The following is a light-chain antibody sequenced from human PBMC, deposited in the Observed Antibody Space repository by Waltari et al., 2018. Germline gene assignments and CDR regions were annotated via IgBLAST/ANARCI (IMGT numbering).Light chain of an antibody. CDR2: GPD. CDR3: HSRETFSTRL. J-gene: IGLJ2*01. Sequence: SSDLTQDPSLSVALGQTVRITCQGDSLRRYYESWYQQGPGQAPILVLYGPDNRPSGIPDRFSGSTSGNTASLTITGAQAEDEADYYCHSRETFSTRLFGGGTRLTV. CDR1: SLRRYY. V-gene: IGLV3-19*01.